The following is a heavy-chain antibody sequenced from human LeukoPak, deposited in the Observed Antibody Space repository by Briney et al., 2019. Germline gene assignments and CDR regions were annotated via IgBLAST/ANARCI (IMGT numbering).Heavy chain of an antibody. J-gene: IGHJ3*02. CDR2: FDPEDSET. CDR3: ATQLMATSDAFDI. Sequence: ASVKVSCKVSGYTLTELSMHWVRQAPGKGLEWMGGFDPEDSETIYAQKFQGRVTMTEDTSTDTAYMELSSLRSEDTAVYYCATQLMATSDAFDIWGQGTMVTVSS. CDR1: GYTLTELS. V-gene: IGHV1-24*01. D-gene: IGHD5-24*01.